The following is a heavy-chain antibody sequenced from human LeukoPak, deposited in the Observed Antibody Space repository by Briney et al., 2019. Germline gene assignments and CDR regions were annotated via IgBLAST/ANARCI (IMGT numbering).Heavy chain of an antibody. V-gene: IGHV3-30-3*01. J-gene: IGHJ4*02. CDR1: GFTFSSYS. CDR2: TSYDGSNK. Sequence: QTGGSLRLPCAASGFTFSSYSMHWVRQAPGKGLEWVALTSYDGSNKYYADSVKGRFTISRDNSKNTLYLQMNSLRTEDTAMYYCAKDMGYTFGHAFDYWGQGTLVTVSS. CDR3: AKDMGYTFGHAFDY. D-gene: IGHD5-18*01.